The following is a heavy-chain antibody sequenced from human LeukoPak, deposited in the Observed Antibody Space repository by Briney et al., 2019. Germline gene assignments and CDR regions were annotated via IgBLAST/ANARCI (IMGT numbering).Heavy chain of an antibody. D-gene: IGHD3-9*01. J-gene: IGHJ4*02. CDR2: ISYDGSNK. CDR1: GFTFSSYG. CDR3: AKGVPYYDILTGYYLDY. Sequence: GRSLRLSCAASGFTFSSYGMHWVRQAPGKGLEWVAVISYDGSNKYYADSVKGRFTISRDNSKNTLYLQMNSLRAEDTAVYYCAKGVPYYDILTGYYLDYWGQGTLVTVSS. V-gene: IGHV3-30*18.